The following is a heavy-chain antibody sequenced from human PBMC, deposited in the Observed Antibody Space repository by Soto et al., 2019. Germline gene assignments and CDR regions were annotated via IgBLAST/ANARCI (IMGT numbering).Heavy chain of an antibody. CDR2: INHSGST. J-gene: IGHJ5*02. Sequence: SETLSLTCAVYGGSFSGYYWSWIRQPPGKGLEWIEEINHSGSTNYNPSLKSRVTISVDTSKNQFSLKLSSVTAADTAVYYCARPRRAARREDWYNWFDPWGQGTLVTVSS. V-gene: IGHV4-34*01. CDR3: ARPRRAARREDWYNWFDP. D-gene: IGHD6-6*01. CDR1: GGSFSGYY.